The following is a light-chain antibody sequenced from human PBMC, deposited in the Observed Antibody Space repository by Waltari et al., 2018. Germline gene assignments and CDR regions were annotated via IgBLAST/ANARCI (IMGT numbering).Light chain of an antibody. Sequence: QSVLTQPPSVSAAPGQRVTISCSGSSTNIANNYVSWYQQLPETAPKLLIYKDNKRTTVMPHRFSGVKSGTSATLGITGLQTVDEGDYYCLTWDSSLSGVVFGGGTKLAGL. V-gene: IGLV1-51*02. CDR1: STNIANNY. CDR2: KDN. J-gene: IGLJ2*01. CDR3: LTWDSSLSGVV.